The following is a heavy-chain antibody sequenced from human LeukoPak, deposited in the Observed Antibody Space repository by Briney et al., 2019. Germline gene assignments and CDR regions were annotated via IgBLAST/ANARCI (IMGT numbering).Heavy chain of an antibody. CDR1: GFTFSNYG. J-gene: IGHJ4*02. V-gene: IGHV3-30*02. CDR3: AKDRTELGDFVDY. CDR2: IRSDGSNK. D-gene: IGHD2-21*02. Sequence: GGSLRLSCAASGFTFSNYGMLWVRQAPGKGLEWVSFIRSDGSNKYYADSVKGRFTASRDNSKNTLYLQMNSLRVEDTAVYYCAKDRTELGDFVDYWGQGTLVSVSS.